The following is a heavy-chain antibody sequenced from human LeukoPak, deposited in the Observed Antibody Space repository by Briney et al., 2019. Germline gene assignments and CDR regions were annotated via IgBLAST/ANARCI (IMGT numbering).Heavy chain of an antibody. D-gene: IGHD3-10*01. CDR3: ARDFFKVVYYGSVSYSHFDY. CDR2: IKQDGSEK. J-gene: IGHJ4*02. V-gene: IGHV3-7*01. Sequence: GGSLRLSCAASGFTFSSYWMSWVRQAPGKGLEWVANIKQDGSEKYYVDPVKGRFTISRDSAKNSLYLQMNSLRAEDTAVYYCARDFFKVVYYGSVSYSHFDYWGQGTLVTVSS. CDR1: GFTFSSYW.